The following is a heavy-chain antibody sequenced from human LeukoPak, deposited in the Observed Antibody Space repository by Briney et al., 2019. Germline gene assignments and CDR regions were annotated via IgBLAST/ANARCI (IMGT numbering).Heavy chain of an antibody. D-gene: IGHD3-10*01. Sequence: KPSETLSLTCAVSGGSISSSKWWSWVRQPPGKGLECIGAIYHSGSTNYNPSLKSRVTISVDKSKNQFSLKLSSVTAADTAVYYCATVSAFFYDSGSYYTFDYWGQGTLVTVSS. CDR3: ATVSAFFYDSGSYYTFDY. CDR1: GGSISSSKW. J-gene: IGHJ4*02. CDR2: IYHSGST. V-gene: IGHV4-4*02.